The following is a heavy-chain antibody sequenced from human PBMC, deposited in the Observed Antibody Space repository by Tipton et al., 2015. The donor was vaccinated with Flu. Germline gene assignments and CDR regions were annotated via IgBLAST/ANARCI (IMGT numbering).Heavy chain of an antibody. V-gene: IGHV4-4*07. Sequence: TLSLTCTVSGGSLSSFYWTWIRQPAGKGLEWIGRIYSSGITKYNPSLKSRVTMSVDTSKNQFSLSLSSVTAADTAVYYCAGGSGSGTFVIFGYWGQGTLVAGSS. J-gene: IGHJ4*02. CDR1: GGSLSSFY. D-gene: IGHD3-10*01. CDR2: IYSSGIT. CDR3: AGGSGSGTFVIFGY.